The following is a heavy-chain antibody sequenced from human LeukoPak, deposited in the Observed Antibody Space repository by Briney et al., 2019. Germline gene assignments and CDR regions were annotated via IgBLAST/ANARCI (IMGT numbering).Heavy chain of an antibody. CDR1: GGTFSSYA. D-gene: IGHD4-17*01. CDR3: ASATVTNYYYYYGMGV. CDR2: IIPIFGTA. Sequence: SVKVSCKASGGTFSSYAISWVRQAPGQGLEWMGGIIPIFGTANYAQKFQGRVTITADESTSTAYMELSSLRSEDTAVYYCASATVTNYYYYYGMGVWGKGTTVTVSS. J-gene: IGHJ6*04. V-gene: IGHV1-69*13.